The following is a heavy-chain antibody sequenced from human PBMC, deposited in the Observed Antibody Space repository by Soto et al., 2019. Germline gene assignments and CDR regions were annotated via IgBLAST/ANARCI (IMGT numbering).Heavy chain of an antibody. CDR3: ARVERGTATTVVDAFDI. J-gene: IGHJ3*02. Sequence: QVQLQQWGAGLLKPSETLSLTCAVYGGFVTSGSYYWSWIRQPTGKGLEWIGEMSHSGGTPFNPSLMSRVTISVDTSKHPFTLKMSSVTAADTALCCCARVERGTATTVVDAFDIWGPGTMVTVSS. V-gene: IGHV4-34*01. CDR2: MSHSGGT. D-gene: IGHD1-1*01. CDR1: GGFVTSGSYY.